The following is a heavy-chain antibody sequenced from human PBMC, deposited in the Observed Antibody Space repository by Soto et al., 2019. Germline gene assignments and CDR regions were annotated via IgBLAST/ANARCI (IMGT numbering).Heavy chain of an antibody. CDR2: IYYSGST. CDR1: GGSISSYY. V-gene: IGHV4-59*08. CDR3: AGGSGSYYDY. D-gene: IGHD3-10*01. Sequence: LSLTCTVSGGSISSYYWSWIRQPPGKGLEWIGYIYYSGSTNYNPSLKSRVTISVDTSKNQFSLKLSSVTAADTAVYYCAGGSGSYYDYWGQGTLVTVSS. J-gene: IGHJ4*02.